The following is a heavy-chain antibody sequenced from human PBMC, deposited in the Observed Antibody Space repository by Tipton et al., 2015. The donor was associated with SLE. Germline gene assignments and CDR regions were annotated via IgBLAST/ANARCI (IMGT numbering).Heavy chain of an antibody. CDR3: ARVWLNNAFDI. CDR1: GVSIRSYF. D-gene: IGHD2/OR15-2a*01. Sequence: TLSLTCNVSGVSIRSYFWSWIRQPAGKGLEWIGRIYTSGATDDNPSLKSRVTMSVDMSKNQIFLKMTSVTAADSAVYFCARVWLNNAFDIWGQGTRVTVSS. V-gene: IGHV4-4*07. J-gene: IGHJ3*02. CDR2: IYTSGAT.